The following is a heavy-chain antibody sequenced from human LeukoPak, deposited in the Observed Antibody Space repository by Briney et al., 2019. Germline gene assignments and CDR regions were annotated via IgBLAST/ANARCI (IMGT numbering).Heavy chain of an antibody. CDR2: IFPMFGTA. V-gene: IGHV1-69*13. D-gene: IGHD2-21*01. CDR3: ARDHMANFDY. Sequence: SVKVSCKASGGTFSSYAISWVRQAPGQGLEWMGGIFPMFGTANYAQKFQGRVTITADESTSTAYMELSSLRSEDTAVYYCARDHMANFDYWGQGTLVTVSS. CDR1: GGTFSSYA. J-gene: IGHJ4*02.